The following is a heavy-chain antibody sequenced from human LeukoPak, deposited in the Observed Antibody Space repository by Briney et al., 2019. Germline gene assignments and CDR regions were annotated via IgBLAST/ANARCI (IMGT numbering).Heavy chain of an antibody. V-gene: IGHV3-30*04. CDR1: GFTFGSYA. CDR3: AKETAIAAAGQDWFDP. J-gene: IGHJ5*02. Sequence: GGSLRLSCAASGFTFGSYAMHWVRQAPGKGLEWVAVISYDGSNKYYADSVKGRFTISRDNSKNTLYLQMNSLRAEDTAVYYCAKETAIAAAGQDWFDPWGQGTLVTVSS. CDR2: ISYDGSNK. D-gene: IGHD6-13*01.